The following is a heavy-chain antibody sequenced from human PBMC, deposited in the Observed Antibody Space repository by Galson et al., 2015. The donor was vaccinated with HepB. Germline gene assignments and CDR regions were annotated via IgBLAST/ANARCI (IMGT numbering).Heavy chain of an antibody. J-gene: IGHJ6*03. V-gene: IGHV1-2*04. CDR1: GYTFTGYY. CDR3: ARDEGNDVYMDV. CDR2: INPNSGGT. D-gene: IGHD1-1*01. Sequence: SVKVSCKASGYTFTGYYIHWVRQAPGQGLEWMGWINPNSGGTNYAQKFQGWVTMTRDTSASTAYMELSSLRSEDTAVYYCARDEGNDVYMDVWGKGTTVTVSS.